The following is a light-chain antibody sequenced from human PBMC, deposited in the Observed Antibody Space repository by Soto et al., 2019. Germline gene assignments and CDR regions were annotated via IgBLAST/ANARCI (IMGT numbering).Light chain of an antibody. CDR1: SSDVGGYNY. J-gene: IGLJ1*01. CDR2: DVS. Sequence: QSALTQPASVSGSPGQSITISCTGTSSDVGGYNYVSWHQQHPGKVPKLMIYDVSYRPSGVSNRFSGSKSGNTASLTISGHQDEDEAYYYCSSYTTSSTYVFGTGTKLTVL. CDR3: SSYTTSSTYV. V-gene: IGLV2-14*01.